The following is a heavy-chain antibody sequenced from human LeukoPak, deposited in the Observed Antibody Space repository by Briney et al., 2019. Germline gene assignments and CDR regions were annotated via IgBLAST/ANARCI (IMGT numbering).Heavy chain of an antibody. CDR1: GYSFTSYW. D-gene: IGHD6-19*01. Sequence: GESLKISCKGSGYSFTSYWIGWVRQMPGKGLEWMGIIYPGDSDTRYSPSFQGQVTISADKSISTAYLQWSSLKASDTAMYYCARTFSESYSSGWSYFDYWGQGTLVTVSS. CDR3: ARTFSESYSSGWSYFDY. CDR2: IYPGDSDT. J-gene: IGHJ4*02. V-gene: IGHV5-51*01.